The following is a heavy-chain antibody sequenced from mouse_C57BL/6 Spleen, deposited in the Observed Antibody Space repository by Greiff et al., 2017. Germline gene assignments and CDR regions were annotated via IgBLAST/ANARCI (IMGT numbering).Heavy chain of an antibody. V-gene: IGHV1-80*01. CDR2: IYPGDGDT. D-gene: IGHD1-1*01. CDR1: GYAFSSYW. CDR3: ARSESHYGGFAY. Sequence: VQLQQSGAELVKPGASVKISCKASGYAFSSYWMQWVKQRPGQGLEWIGQIYPGDGDTNYNGKFKGKATLTADKSSSTAYMQLSSLTSEDSAVYVSARSESHYGGFAYWGQGTLVTVSA. J-gene: IGHJ3*01.